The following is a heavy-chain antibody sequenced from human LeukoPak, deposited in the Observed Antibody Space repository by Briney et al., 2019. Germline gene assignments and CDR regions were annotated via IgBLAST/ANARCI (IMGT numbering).Heavy chain of an antibody. D-gene: IGHD4-11*01. V-gene: IGHV4-39*07. CDR2: IYYSGST. CDR3: ARRSGMTTDPRRGNNWFDP. J-gene: IGHJ5*02. CDR1: GGSISSSSSY. Sequence: PSETLSLTCTVSGGSISSSSSYWGWIRQPPGKGLEWIGSIYYSGSTFYNPSLKSRVTISVDTSKNQFSLKLSSVTAADTAVYYCARRSGMTTDPRRGNNWFDPWGQGTLVTVSS.